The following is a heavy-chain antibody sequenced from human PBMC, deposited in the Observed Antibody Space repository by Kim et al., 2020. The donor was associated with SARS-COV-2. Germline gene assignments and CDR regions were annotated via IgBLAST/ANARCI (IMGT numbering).Heavy chain of an antibody. D-gene: IGHD3-22*01. Sequence: SETLSLTCAVYGGSFSGYYWSWIRQPPGKGLEWIGEINHSGSTNYNPSLKSRVTISVDTSKNQFSLKLSSVTAADTAVYYCARTWDTYYYDKLSRWFDPWGQGTLVTVSS. CDR3: ARTWDTYYYDKLSRWFDP. J-gene: IGHJ5*02. V-gene: IGHV4-34*01. CDR2: INHSGST. CDR1: GGSFSGYY.